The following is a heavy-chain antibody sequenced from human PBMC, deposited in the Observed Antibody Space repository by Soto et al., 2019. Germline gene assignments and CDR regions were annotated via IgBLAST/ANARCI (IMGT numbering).Heavy chain of an antibody. Sequence: QGQLVQSGGEVTKPGASVKVSCNSSGYTFSSYGISWVRQDPGQGLEWMGWISPYSGHTKEAPKVQGRITLTTETSTGTAYMELRSLASDDTAVYYCARDRCTTAKCYTHHLDVWGQGTTVIVSS. D-gene: IGHD2-8*01. CDR2: ISPYSGHT. CDR1: GYTFSSYG. V-gene: IGHV1-18*04. CDR3: ARDRCTTAKCYTHHLDV. J-gene: IGHJ6*02.